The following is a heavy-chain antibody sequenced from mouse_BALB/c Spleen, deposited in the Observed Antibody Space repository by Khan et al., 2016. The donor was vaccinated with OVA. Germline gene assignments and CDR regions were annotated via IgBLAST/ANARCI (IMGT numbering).Heavy chain of an antibody. Sequence: VQLQESGAELARPGASVKLSCKASGYTFTDYYINWVKQRTGQGLEWIGEISPGSGDTYYNARFKGKATLTADKSSSTAYMQLSSLTSEASAVYCCARRNYFGYTFAYWGQGTLVTVSA. CDR1: GYTFTDYY. J-gene: IGHJ3*01. V-gene: IGHV1-77*01. CDR3: ARRNYFGYTFAY. D-gene: IGHD1-2*01. CDR2: ISPGSGDT.